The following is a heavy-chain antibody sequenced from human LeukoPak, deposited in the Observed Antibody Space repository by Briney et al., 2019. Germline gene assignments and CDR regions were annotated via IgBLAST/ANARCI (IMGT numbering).Heavy chain of an antibody. CDR3: TRQGSNFWSEY. Sequence: SETLSLTCNVSGGSISSSAYYWGWIRQPPGKGLEWIGSMFYSGSTNYNPSLKSRITIAVDTSKNQFFLKLSSVTAADTAVYYCTRQGSNFWSEYWGQGTLVTVSS. D-gene: IGHD3-3*01. J-gene: IGHJ4*02. CDR1: GGSISSSAYY. CDR2: MFYSGST. V-gene: IGHV4-39*01.